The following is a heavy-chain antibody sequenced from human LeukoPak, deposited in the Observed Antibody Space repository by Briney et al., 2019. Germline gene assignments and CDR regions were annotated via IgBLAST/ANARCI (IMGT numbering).Heavy chain of an antibody. J-gene: IGHJ5*02. Sequence: SVKVSCKASGGTFSSYAISWVRQAPGQGLEWMGGIIPIFGTANYAQKFQGRVTITADKSTSTAYMELSSVTAADTAVYYCARGPNRTNWNDGDWFDPWGQGTLVTVSS. CDR2: IIPIFGTA. D-gene: IGHD1-1*01. CDR3: ARGPNRTNWNDGDWFDP. V-gene: IGHV1-69*06. CDR1: GGTFSSYA.